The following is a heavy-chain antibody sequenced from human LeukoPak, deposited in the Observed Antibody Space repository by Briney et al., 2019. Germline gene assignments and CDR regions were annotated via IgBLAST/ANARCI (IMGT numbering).Heavy chain of an antibody. CDR2: INPTDGAT. J-gene: IGHJ6*03. D-gene: IGHD2-21*01. CDR3: ARDQGGWLSANLWGLFASYYTYYYMDV. V-gene: IGHV1-46*01. Sequence: ASVKISCKTSGYTFTMYYIHWVRQAPGQGLEWMGVINPTDGATTYAQRFQGRVTMTRDMSTTTVYMDLRSLSSDDTAVYFCARDQGGWLSANLWGLFASYYTYYYMDVWGRGTTVTVSS. CDR1: GYTFTMYY.